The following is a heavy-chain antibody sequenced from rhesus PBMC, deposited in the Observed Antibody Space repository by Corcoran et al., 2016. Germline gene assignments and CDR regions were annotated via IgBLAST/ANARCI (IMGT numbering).Heavy chain of an antibody. CDR1: GFSPSTSGMG. D-gene: IGHD4-23*01. Sequence: QVTLKESGPALVKPTQTLTLTCTFSGFSPSTSGMGVGWIRERSRKTLEWLALIYWVDDKLYSTSLKSRLTISNDTSKNQVVLPMTNMDPVDTATYYCARVNSNYAYFDYWGQGVLVTVSS. CDR2: IYWVDDK. J-gene: IGHJ4*01. V-gene: IGHV2-1*01. CDR3: ARVNSNYAYFDY.